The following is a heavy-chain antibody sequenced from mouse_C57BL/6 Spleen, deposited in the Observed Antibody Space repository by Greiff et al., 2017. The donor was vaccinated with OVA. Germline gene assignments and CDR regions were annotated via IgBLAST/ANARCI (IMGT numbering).Heavy chain of an antibody. J-gene: IGHJ3*01. CDR2: ISYDGSN. Sequence: EVKLMESGPGLVKPSQSLSLTCSVTGYSITSGYYWNWIRQFPGNKLEWMGYISYDGSNNYNPSLKNRISITRDTSKNQFFLKLNSVTTEDTATYYCARGGYDGYFFAYWGQGTLVTVSA. CDR1: GYSITSGYY. D-gene: IGHD2-3*01. CDR3: ARGGYDGYFFAY. V-gene: IGHV3-6*01.